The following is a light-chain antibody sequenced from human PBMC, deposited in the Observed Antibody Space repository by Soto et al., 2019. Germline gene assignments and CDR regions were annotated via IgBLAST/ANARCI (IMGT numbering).Light chain of an antibody. CDR1: QNIWRL. CDR2: DAY. CDR3: EQAGSFPIT. J-gene: IGKJ5*01. V-gene: IGKV1-12*01. Sequence: DIQMTQSPSSVSASVGDRVTITCRASQNIWRLLAWYQQKPGKAHELLIYDAYSLQSGVQPRFSGSGSGTDFTLTISSLQPEDFATYYCEQAGSFPITFGQGTRLEIK.